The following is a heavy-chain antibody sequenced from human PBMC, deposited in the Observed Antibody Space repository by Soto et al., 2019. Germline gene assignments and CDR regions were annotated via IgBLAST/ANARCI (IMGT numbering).Heavy chain of an antibody. V-gene: IGHV3-23*01. Sequence: PGGSLRLSCAASGFTFDRYGMSWVRQAPGKGLEWVSFIGGSGRRGGSTYYVDSVKGRFTISGDNSKNTLYLQMNSLRVEDTAVYYCARRGEGGRAFDIWGQGTMVTVSS. CDR1: GFTFDRYG. J-gene: IGHJ3*02. CDR2: IGGSGRRGGST. CDR3: ARRGEGGRAFDI. D-gene: IGHD3-10*01.